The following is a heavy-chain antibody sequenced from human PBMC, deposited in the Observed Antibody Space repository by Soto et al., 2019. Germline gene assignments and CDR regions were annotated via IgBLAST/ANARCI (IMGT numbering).Heavy chain of an antibody. J-gene: IGHJ3*02. CDR1: GFTFSSYA. CDR3: AKIPHSSSWYLDAFDI. V-gene: IGHV3-23*01. CDR2: ISGSGGST. Sequence: EVQLLESGGGLVQPGGSLRLSCAASGFTFSSYAMSWVRQAPRKGLEWVSAISGSGGSTYYADSVKGRFTISRDNSQNTLYLQMNSLRAEDTAVYYCAKIPHSSSWYLDAFDIWGQGTMVTVSS. D-gene: IGHD6-13*01.